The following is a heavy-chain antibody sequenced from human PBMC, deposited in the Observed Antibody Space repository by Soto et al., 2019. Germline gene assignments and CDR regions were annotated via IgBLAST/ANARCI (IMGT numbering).Heavy chain of an antibody. J-gene: IGHJ4*02. CDR3: ARGMTTVTPVDY. D-gene: IGHD4-17*01. CDR1: GFTFISYS. CDR2: ISSSSSYI. V-gene: IGHV3-21*01. Sequence: EVQLVESGGGLVKPGGSLRLSCAASGFTFISYSMNWVRQAPGKGLEWVSSISSSSSYIYYADSVKGRFTISRDNAKNSLYLQMNSLRAEDTAVYYCARGMTTVTPVDYWGQGTLVTVSS.